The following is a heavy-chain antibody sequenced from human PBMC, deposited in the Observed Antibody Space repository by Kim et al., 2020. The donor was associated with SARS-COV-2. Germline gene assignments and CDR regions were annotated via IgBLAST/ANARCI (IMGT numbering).Heavy chain of an antibody. J-gene: IGHJ6*02. D-gene: IGHD7-27*01. V-gene: IGHV3-21*01. CDR3: ARDLGSDNWGGYYYYGMDV. Sequence: GGSLRLSCAASGFTFSSYSMNWVRQAPGKGLEWVSSISSSSSYIYYADSVKGRFTISRDYAKNSLYLQMNSLRAEDTAVYYCARDLGSDNWGGYYYYGMDVWGQGTTVTVSS. CDR2: ISSSSSYI. CDR1: GFTFSSYS.